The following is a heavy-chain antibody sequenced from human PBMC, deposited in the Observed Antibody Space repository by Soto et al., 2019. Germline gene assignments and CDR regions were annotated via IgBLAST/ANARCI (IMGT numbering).Heavy chain of an antibody. V-gene: IGHV1-8*01. CDR3: ARVPKYGSGSYYPFGY. D-gene: IGHD3-10*01. Sequence: ASVKVSCKASGYTFTSYDINWVRQATGQGLEWMGWMNPNSGNTGYAQKFQGRVTMTRNTSISTAYMELSSLRSEDTAVYYCARVPKYGSGSYYPFGYWGQGTLVTVSS. CDR1: GYTFTSYD. CDR2: MNPNSGNT. J-gene: IGHJ4*02.